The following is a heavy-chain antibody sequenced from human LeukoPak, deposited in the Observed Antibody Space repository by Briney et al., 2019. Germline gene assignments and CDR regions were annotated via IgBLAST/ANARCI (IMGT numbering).Heavy chain of an antibody. CDR1: GFTFSSYA. Sequence: PGGSLRLSCAASGFTFSSYAMSWVRQAPGKGLEWVSAISGSGGSTYYADSVKGRFAISRDNAKNSLYLQMNSLRAEDTALYYCAKTIALYYDSSGYPSDDAFDIWGQGTMVTVSS. CDR3: AKTIALYYDSSGYPSDDAFDI. J-gene: IGHJ3*02. V-gene: IGHV3-23*01. CDR2: ISGSGGST. D-gene: IGHD3-22*01.